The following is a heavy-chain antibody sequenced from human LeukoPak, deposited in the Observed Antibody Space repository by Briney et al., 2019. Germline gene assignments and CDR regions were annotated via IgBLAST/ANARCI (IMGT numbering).Heavy chain of an antibody. D-gene: IGHD3-22*01. Sequence: SETLSLTCTVSGGSISSSSYYWGWIRQPPGKGLEWIGSIYYSGDTYYNPSLKSRRVTISVDTSKNQFSLRLSSVTAADTAVYYCARQSTYYYDSSGYDWFDPWGQGTLVTVSS. CDR3: ARQSTYYYDSSGYDWFDP. CDR2: IYYSGDT. V-gene: IGHV4-39*01. CDR1: GGSISSSSYY. J-gene: IGHJ5*02.